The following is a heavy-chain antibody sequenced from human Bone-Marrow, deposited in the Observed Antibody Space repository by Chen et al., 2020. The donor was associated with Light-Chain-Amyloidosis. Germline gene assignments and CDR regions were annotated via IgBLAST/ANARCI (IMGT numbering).Heavy chain of an antibody. J-gene: IGHJ4*02. CDR1: GYTFPNYW. CDR3: ARRRDGYNFDY. CDR2: IYPDDSDA. D-gene: IGHD5-12*01. Sequence: EVKKPGESLKISCKGSGYTFPNYWIGWVRQMPGKGLEWMGVIYPDDSDARYSPSFEGQVTISADKSITTAYLQWRSLKASDTAMYYCARRRDGYNFDYWGQGTQVTVSS. V-gene: IGHV5-51*01.